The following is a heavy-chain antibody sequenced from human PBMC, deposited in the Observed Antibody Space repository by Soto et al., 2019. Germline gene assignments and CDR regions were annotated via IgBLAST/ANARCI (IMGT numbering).Heavy chain of an antibody. Sequence: SETLSLTCTVSGVSISSYYWSWIRQPAGKGLEWIGRIYTSGSTNYNPSLKSRVTMSVDTSKNQFSLKLSSVTAADTAVYYCARHSRSIVVVVAATGLVRAFAIGGHGTRVTVS. CDR1: GVSISSYY. CDR2: IYTSGST. V-gene: IGHV4-4*07. J-gene: IGHJ3*02. D-gene: IGHD2-15*01. CDR3: ARHSRSIVVVVAATGLVRAFAI.